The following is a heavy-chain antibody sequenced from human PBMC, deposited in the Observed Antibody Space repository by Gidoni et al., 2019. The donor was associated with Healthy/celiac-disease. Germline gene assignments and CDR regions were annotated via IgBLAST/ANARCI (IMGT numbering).Heavy chain of an antibody. J-gene: IGHJ4*02. D-gene: IGHD3-10*01. CDR2: ISGDGGST. CDR1: GFTFVDYA. Sequence: EVQLVESGGGVVQPGGSLRLSCAASGFTFVDYAMNWARQAPGKGLEWVSLISGDGGSTYYADSVKGRFTISRDNSKNSLYLQMNSLRTEDTALYYCAILKVFRSRGGFDYWGQGTLVTVSS. V-gene: IGHV3-43*02. CDR3: AILKVFRSRGGFDY.